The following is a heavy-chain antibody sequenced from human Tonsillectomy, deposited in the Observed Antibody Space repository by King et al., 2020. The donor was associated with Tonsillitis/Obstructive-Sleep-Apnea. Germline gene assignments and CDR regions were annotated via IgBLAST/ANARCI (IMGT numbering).Heavy chain of an antibody. CDR3: AKDIGGDYGGGALDI. CDR1: GFTFDGYA. D-gene: IGHD4-17*01. J-gene: IGHJ3*02. Sequence: QLVQSGGGLVQPGRSLRLSCAASGFTFDGYAMHWVRQAPGKGLEWVSGISWNSGSIGYAESVKGRFTISRDNAKNSLYLQMNSLRPEDTALYYCAKDIGGDYGGGALDIWGQGTMVTVSS. V-gene: IGHV3-9*01. CDR2: ISWNSGSI.